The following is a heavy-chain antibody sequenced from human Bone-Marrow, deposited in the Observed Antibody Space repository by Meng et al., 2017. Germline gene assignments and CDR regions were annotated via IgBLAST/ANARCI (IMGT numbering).Heavy chain of an antibody. CDR1: GFTFSSYA. Sequence: GGSLRLSCAASGFTFSSYAMSWVRHAPGKGLEWVSAISVSGGSTYYADSVKGRFTISRDNSKNTLYLQMNSLRAEDTAVYYCAKFGDILTGYINYFDYWGQGTLVTVSS. CDR3: AKFGDILTGYINYFDY. J-gene: IGHJ4*02. D-gene: IGHD3-9*01. V-gene: IGHV3-23*01. CDR2: ISVSGGST.